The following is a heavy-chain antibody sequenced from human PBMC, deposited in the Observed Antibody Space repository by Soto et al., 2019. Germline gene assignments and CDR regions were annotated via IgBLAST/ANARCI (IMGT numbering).Heavy chain of an antibody. CDR3: ARGGSSSGFYYYYYGMDV. D-gene: IGHD6-6*01. CDR2: IYYSGSA. J-gene: IGHJ6*02. V-gene: IGHV4-59*04. Sequence: QVQLQESGPGLVKPSETLSLTCTVSGGSISSYYWSWIRQPPGKGLEWIGYIYYSGSAYYNPSLKSRVTISVDTSKNQFSLKLSSVTAADTAVYYCARGGSSSGFYYYYYGMDVWGQGTTVTVSS. CDR1: GGSISSYY.